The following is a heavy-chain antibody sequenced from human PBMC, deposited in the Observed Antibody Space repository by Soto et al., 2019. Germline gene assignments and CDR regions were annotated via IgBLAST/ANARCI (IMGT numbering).Heavy chain of an antibody. Sequence: ASVKVSCKASGYTFTGYYMHWVRQAPGQGLEWMGWINPNSGGTNYAQKLQGRVTMTTDTSTSTAYMELRSLRSDDTAVYYCARGPTSVWFGELISAHFDYWGQGTLVTVSS. CDR3: ARGPTSVWFGELISAHFDY. J-gene: IGHJ4*02. V-gene: IGHV1-2*02. CDR1: GYTFTGYY. D-gene: IGHD3-10*01. CDR2: INPNSGGT.